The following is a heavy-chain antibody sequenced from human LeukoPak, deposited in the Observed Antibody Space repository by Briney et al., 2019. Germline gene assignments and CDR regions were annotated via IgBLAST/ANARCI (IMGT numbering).Heavy chain of an antibody. CDR3: ARGQMRYCSGGSCYPDY. J-gene: IGHJ4*02. CDR2: IIPIFGTA. D-gene: IGHD2-15*01. V-gene: IGHV1-69*05. CDR1: GGTFSSYA. Sequence: ASVKVSCKASGGTFSSYAISWVRQAPGQGLEWMGGIIPIFGTANYAQKFQGRVTITTDESTSTAYMELSSLRSEDTAVYYCARGQMRYCSGGSCYPDYWGQGTLVTVSS.